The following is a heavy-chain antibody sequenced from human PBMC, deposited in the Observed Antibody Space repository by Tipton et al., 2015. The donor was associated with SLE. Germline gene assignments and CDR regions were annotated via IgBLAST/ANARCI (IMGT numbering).Heavy chain of an antibody. CDR2: IYTSGST. J-gene: IGHJ3*02. V-gene: IGHV4-61*02. CDR1: GGSISSGSYY. Sequence: TLSLTCTVSGGSISSGSYYWSWIRQPAGKGLEWIGRIYTSGSTNYNPSLKSRVTISVDTSKNQFSLKLSSVTAADTAVYYCAREAQPGAFDIWGQGTMVTVSS. D-gene: IGHD5-18*01. CDR3: AREAQPGAFDI.